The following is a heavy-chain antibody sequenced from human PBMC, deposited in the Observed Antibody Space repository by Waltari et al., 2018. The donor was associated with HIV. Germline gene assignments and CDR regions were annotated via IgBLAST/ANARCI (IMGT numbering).Heavy chain of an antibody. CDR2: IKKDGSEK. J-gene: IGHJ4*02. D-gene: IGHD3-10*01. CDR3: ARGGFYGSGSKVN. Sequence: EVQLVESGGGLVQPGGPLRVSCGGPGSTFSGYWMGWVRQGPGKGLELVSKIKKDGSEKYYVDSVNGRFTISRDNAENSLYLQMNSLRAEDTAVYYCARGGFYGSGSKVNWGQGTLVTVSS. CDR1: GSTFSGYW. V-gene: IGHV3-7*04.